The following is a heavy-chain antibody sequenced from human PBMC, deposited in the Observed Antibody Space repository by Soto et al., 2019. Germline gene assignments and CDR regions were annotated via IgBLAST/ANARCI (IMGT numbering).Heavy chain of an antibody. Sequence: SGPTLVNPTQTLTLTCTVSGFSLSNARMGVSWIRQPPGKALEWLAHIFSNDEKSYSTSLKSRLTISKDTSKSQVVLTMTNMEPVDTATYYCARILGKILTRYFDWFQKGYWFDPWGQGTLVTVSS. CDR1: GFSLSNARMG. CDR2: IFSNDEK. J-gene: IGHJ5*02. V-gene: IGHV2-26*01. CDR3: ARILGKILTRYFDWFQKGYWFDP. D-gene: IGHD3-9*01.